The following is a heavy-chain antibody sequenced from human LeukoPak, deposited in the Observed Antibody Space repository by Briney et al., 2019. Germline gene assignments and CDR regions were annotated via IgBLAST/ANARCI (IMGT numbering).Heavy chain of an antibody. Sequence: GGSLRLSCAASGFTFSSYWMSWVRQAPGRGLEWVGRIKSKTDGGTTDYAAPVKGRFTISRDDSKNTLYLQMNSLKTEDTAVYYCTTQELLWFGELFGWGQGTLVTVSS. J-gene: IGHJ4*02. D-gene: IGHD3-10*01. CDR3: TTQELLWFGELFG. CDR1: GFTFSSYW. V-gene: IGHV3-15*01. CDR2: IKSKTDGGTT.